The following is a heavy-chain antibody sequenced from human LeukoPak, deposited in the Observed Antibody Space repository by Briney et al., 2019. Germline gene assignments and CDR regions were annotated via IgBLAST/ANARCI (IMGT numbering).Heavy chain of an antibody. V-gene: IGHV3-7*01. CDR3: ARGNIPGAGRFDP. CDR1: GFTFSSFW. CDR2: IKQDATEK. J-gene: IGHJ5*02. D-gene: IGHD6-13*01. Sequence: GGSLRLSCAASGFTFSSFWMSWVRHAPGKGLELVASIKQDATEKFYVDSVKGRFTISRDNAKTSVYLEMNSLRVEDTAVYYCARGNIPGAGRFDPWGQGTLVTVSS.